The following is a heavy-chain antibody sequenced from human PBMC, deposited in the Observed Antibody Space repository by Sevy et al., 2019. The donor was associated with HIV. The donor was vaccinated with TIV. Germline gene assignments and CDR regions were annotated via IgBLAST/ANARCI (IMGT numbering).Heavy chain of an antibody. Sequence: GGSLRLSCAASGFTFSSYAMHWVRQAPGKGLEWVVVISYDGSNKYYADSVKGRFTISRDNSKNTLYLQMNSLRAEDTAVYYCARDYNFVYYFDYWGQGTLVTVSS. D-gene: IGHD1-1*01. CDR3: ARDYNFVYYFDY. J-gene: IGHJ4*02. CDR2: ISYDGSNK. CDR1: GFTFSSYA. V-gene: IGHV3-30-3*01.